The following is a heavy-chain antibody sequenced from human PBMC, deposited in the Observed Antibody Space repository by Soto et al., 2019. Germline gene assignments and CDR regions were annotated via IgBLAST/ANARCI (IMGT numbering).Heavy chain of an antibody. Sequence: PGGSLRLSCAASGFTFSSYAMHWVRQAPGKGLEWVAVISYDGSNKYYADSVKGRFTISRDNSKNTLYLQMNSLRAEDTAVYYCARDYYYDSSGYPLGLFDYWGQGTLVTVSS. D-gene: IGHD3-22*01. J-gene: IGHJ4*02. CDR3: ARDYYYDSSGYPLGLFDY. CDR1: GFTFSSYA. CDR2: ISYDGSNK. V-gene: IGHV3-30-3*01.